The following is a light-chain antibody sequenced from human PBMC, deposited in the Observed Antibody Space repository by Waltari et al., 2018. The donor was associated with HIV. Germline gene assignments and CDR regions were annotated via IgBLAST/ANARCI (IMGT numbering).Light chain of an antibody. CDR3: QQYYNWPPLT. J-gene: IGKJ4*01. V-gene: IGKV3-15*01. CDR2: GAS. Sequence: EIVLTQSTATLSVSPGERATLSCRASQSVRTSLAWYQQVPGQPPRLLVYGASTRATDIPARFSGSGSGTDFTLTISSLQSEDFAVYYCQQYYNWPPLTFGGGTKVEI. CDR1: QSVRTS.